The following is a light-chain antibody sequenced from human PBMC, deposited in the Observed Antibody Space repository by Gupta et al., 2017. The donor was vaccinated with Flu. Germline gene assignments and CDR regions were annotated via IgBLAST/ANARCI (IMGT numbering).Light chain of an antibody. CDR2: WAS. CDR1: QSCLYSYNNKNY. J-gene: IGKJ2*01. V-gene: IGKV4-1*01. CDR3: QQKYYTPSN. Sequence: DIVMTQSPDSLAVSLCERATINCTSSQSCLYSYNNKNYLAWYQQQPGQPPKLLIYWASTRESGVPDSFSGRGXGTXFTLTIXSLQAEDVAVYYCQQKYYTPSNFGXGTKLDIK.